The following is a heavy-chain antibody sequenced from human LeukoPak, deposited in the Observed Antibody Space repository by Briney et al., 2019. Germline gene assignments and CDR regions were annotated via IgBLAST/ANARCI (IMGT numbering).Heavy chain of an antibody. CDR1: GFTFSSYW. CDR2: IKQDGSEK. CDR3: ARDHAPRCFDWLFRSGSLHKDAFDI. Sequence: GGSLRLSCAASGFTFSSYWMSWVRQAPGRGLEWVANIKQDGSEKYYVDSVKGRFTISRDNAKNSLYLQMNSLRAEDTAVYYCARDHAPRCFDWLFRSGSLHKDAFDIWGQGTMVTVSS. J-gene: IGHJ3*02. V-gene: IGHV3-7*01. D-gene: IGHD3-9*01.